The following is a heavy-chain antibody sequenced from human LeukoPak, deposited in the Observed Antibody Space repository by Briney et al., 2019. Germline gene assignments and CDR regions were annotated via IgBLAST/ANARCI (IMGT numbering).Heavy chain of an antibody. CDR1: GFIFSHYA. CDR3: AKGADNTLYSPLDY. V-gene: IGHV3-23*01. CDR2: MVVSGKNT. Sequence: RGSLRLSCAAPGFIFSHYAVRWVRASPGKGVDWVSIMVVSGKNTYYADAVKGRFTISRNNSRSTLYLQMSNLRAEDSAIYYCAKGADNTLYSPLDYWGQGTPVTVSS. J-gene: IGHJ4*02. D-gene: IGHD2-21*01.